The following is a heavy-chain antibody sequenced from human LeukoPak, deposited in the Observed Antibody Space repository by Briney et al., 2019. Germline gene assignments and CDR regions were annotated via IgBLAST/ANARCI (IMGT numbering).Heavy chain of an antibody. V-gene: IGHV4-39*01. CDR1: GGSISSSSYY. CDR3: AAFPILTGYHANDY. CDR2: IYYSGST. Sequence: SETLSLTCTVSGGSISSSSYYWGWIRQPPGKGLEWIGSIYYSGSTYYNPSLKSRVTISVDTSKNQFSLKLSSVTAADTAVYYCAAFPILTGYHANDYWGQGTLVTVSS. D-gene: IGHD3-9*01. J-gene: IGHJ4*02.